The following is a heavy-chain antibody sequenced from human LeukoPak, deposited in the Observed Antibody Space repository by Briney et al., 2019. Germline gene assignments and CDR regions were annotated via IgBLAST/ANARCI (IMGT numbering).Heavy chain of an antibody. V-gene: IGHV3-23*01. CDR1: GFTFKKYG. J-gene: IGHJ4*02. CDR2: INDNGANT. D-gene: IGHD6-19*01. CDR3: TKGDGGWYPIDS. Sequence: PGAPLRLSCAASGFTFKKYGMSWVRQAPGKGLEWVSTINDNGANTHYADSVKGRFTISRDSSKNTLFLQMNSLRADDTARYYCTKGDGGWYPIDSWGQGTLIIVSS.